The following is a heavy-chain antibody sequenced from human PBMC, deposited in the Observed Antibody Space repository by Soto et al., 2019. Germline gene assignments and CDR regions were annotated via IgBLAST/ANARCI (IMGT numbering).Heavy chain of an antibody. CDR3: ARESLYDSNSYYYQYGMDV. CDR1: GFTFSSYA. D-gene: IGHD3-22*01. Sequence: QVQLVDSGGGVVQPGRSLRLSCAASGFTFSSYAMHWVRQAPGKGLEWVAVITYDETDRYYADSVKGRFTSSIDNSKNTLCLQMSSLGPEETVVFYSARESLYDSNSYYYQYGMDVWCQGTKASVS. J-gene: IGHJ6*02. V-gene: IGHV3-30-3*01. CDR2: ITYDETDR.